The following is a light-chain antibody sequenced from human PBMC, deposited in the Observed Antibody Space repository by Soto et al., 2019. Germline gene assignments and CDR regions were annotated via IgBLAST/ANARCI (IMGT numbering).Light chain of an antibody. CDR1: QSVNSNY. Sequence: EIVLTQSPGTLSLSPGDRATLSCRANQSVNSNYLAWYQRKPGQAPRLLIYGASNRATDIPYRFSASGSGKDFTLTITRLEAEDFAVYYCHQYDSTPPTFGQGTKVEVK. CDR3: HQYDSTPPT. V-gene: IGKV3-20*01. CDR2: GAS. J-gene: IGKJ1*01.